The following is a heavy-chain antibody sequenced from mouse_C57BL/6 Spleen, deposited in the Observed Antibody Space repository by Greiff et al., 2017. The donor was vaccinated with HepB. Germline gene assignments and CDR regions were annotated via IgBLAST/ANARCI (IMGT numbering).Heavy chain of an antibody. V-gene: IGHV5-17*01. CDR1: GFTFSDYG. Sequence: EVKLMESGGGLVKPGGSLKLSCAASGFTFSDYGMHWVRQAPEKGLEWVAYISSGSSTIYYADTVKGRFTISRDNAKNTLYLQMTSLRSEDTAMYYCARRDDYDSVFDYWGQGTTLTVSS. D-gene: IGHD2-4*01. CDR3: ARRDDYDSVFDY. J-gene: IGHJ2*01. CDR2: ISSGSSTI.